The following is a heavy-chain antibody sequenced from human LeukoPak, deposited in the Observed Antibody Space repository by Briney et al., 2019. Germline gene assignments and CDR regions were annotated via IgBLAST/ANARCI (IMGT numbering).Heavy chain of an antibody. CDR1: GFTFDDYA. Sequence: GGTLRLSCAASGFTFDDYAMHWVRQAPGKGLGGVSGISWNSGSIAYADSVKGRFTSSRANAKTSLYLQMNSLRAEDTALYYCAKGGGKLDAFDIWGQGTMVTVSS. J-gene: IGHJ3*02. CDR3: AKGGGKLDAFDI. CDR2: ISWNSGSI. D-gene: IGHD4-23*01. V-gene: IGHV3-9*01.